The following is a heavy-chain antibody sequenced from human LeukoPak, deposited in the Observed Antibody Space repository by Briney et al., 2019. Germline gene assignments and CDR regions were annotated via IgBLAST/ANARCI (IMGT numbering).Heavy chain of an antibody. D-gene: IGHD4/OR15-4a*01. Sequence: ASVRVSCKASGYTFTGYYMHWVRQAPGQGLEWMGWINPNSGCTNYAQKFQGRVTMTRDTSISTAYMELSRLRSDDTAVYYCARDLSNYAFDIWGQRTLVTVSS. V-gene: IGHV1-2*02. CDR1: GYTFTGYY. CDR3: ARDLSNYAFDI. J-gene: IGHJ3*02. CDR2: INPNSGCT.